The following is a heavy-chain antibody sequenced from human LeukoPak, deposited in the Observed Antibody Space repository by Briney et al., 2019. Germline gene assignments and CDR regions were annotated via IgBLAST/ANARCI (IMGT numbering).Heavy chain of an antibody. CDR2: LNWNGGTT. CDR1: GFTFDDYA. V-gene: IGHV3-20*04. Sequence: GGSLLLSCAASGFTFDDYAMSWVRQAPGKGLEWVSGLNWNGGTTCDADFVKGRFTISRDNAKNSLCLQMNSLRAEDTALYYCARVDAISHTNWGFGGHSNNLDYWGQGTLVTVSS. D-gene: IGHD7-27*01. J-gene: IGHJ4*02. CDR3: ARVDAISHTNWGFGGHSNNLDY.